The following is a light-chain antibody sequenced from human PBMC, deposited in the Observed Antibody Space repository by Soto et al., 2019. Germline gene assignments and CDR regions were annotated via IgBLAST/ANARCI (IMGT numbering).Light chain of an antibody. CDR2: EVS. CDR1: SSDVGGYNY. V-gene: IGLV2-14*01. J-gene: IGLJ2*01. Sequence: QSALTQPASVSGSPGQSSTISCTGTSSDVGGYNYVSWYQQHPGKAPKLMIYEVSNRPSGVSNRFSGSKSGNTASLTISGLQAEDEADYYCSSYTSSSTLFGGGTQLTV. CDR3: SSYTSSSTL.